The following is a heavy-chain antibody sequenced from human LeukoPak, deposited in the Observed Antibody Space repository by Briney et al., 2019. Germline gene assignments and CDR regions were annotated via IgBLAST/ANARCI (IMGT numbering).Heavy chain of an antibody. CDR1: GYTFTSYY. Sequence: ASVKVSCKASGYTFTSYYMHWVRQAPGQGLEYMGLINPSDGATSYVQKFQGRVTMTRDTSTRTIYMELRNLTSEDTAVYYCARVAGYSGYNFDYWGQGTLVTVSS. J-gene: IGHJ4*02. V-gene: IGHV1-46*01. D-gene: IGHD5-12*01. CDR2: INPSDGAT. CDR3: ARVAGYSGYNFDY.